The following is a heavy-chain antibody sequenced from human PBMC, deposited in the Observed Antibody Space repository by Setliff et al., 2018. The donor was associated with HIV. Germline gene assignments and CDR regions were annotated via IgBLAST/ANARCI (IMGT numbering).Heavy chain of an antibody. V-gene: IGHV1-24*01. J-gene: IGHJ4*02. D-gene: IGHD6-25*01. CDR2: FDPEDGET. CDR3: TTGVRVFRYTSGWTPYSFFDS. CDR1: GYSLTEFP. Sequence: ASVKVSCNVSGYSLTEFPMHWVRQAPGKGLEWMGGFDPEDGETIHAQNFQGRVTMTEDTSTGTAYLELSGLRSEDTAVYYCTTGVRVFRYTSGWTPYSFFDSWGQGTLVTVSS.